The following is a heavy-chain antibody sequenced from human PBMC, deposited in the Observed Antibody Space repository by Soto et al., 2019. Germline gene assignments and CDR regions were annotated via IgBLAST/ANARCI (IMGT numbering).Heavy chain of an antibody. CDR1: GFTFSIYA. D-gene: IGHD1-26*01. Sequence: EVPLLESGGGLVQPGGSLRLSCAASGFTFSIYAMSWVRQAPGKGLEWVSAISGGGDATYYADSVKGRFTISRDNSKNTLYLQMNSLRAEDTAVYYCAKENHGRGSDYWGQGTLVTVSS. J-gene: IGHJ4*02. CDR3: AKENHGRGSDY. CDR2: ISGGGDAT. V-gene: IGHV3-23*01.